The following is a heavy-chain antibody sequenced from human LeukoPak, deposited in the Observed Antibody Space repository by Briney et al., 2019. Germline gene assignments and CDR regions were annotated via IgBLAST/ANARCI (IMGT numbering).Heavy chain of an antibody. V-gene: IGHV3-74*01. CDR1: GFTLGSNR. Sequence: GGSLRLSCAASGFTLGSNRIHWVRQAPGKGLVWVSRINSDGSSTNYADSVKGRFTISRDYAKKTLYLQMNSMRAEDTAVYYRAIGVSSHGTCAIFSSGDGALVTVSS. CDR2: INSDGSST. D-gene: IGHD3-3*01. CDR3: AIGVSSHGTCAIFS. J-gene: IGHJ5*01.